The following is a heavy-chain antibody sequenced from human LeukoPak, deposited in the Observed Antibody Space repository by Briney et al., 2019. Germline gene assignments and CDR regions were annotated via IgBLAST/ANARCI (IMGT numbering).Heavy chain of an antibody. Sequence: GGSLRLSCAASGFTFSSYSMNWVRQAPGKGLEWVSSISSSSSYIYYADSVKGRFTISRDNAKNPLYLQMNSLRAEDTAVYYCARGSSGYYYGNFQHWGQGTLVTVSS. CDR1: GFTFSSYS. J-gene: IGHJ1*01. CDR3: ARGSSGYYYGNFQH. V-gene: IGHV3-21*01. D-gene: IGHD3-22*01. CDR2: ISSSSSYI.